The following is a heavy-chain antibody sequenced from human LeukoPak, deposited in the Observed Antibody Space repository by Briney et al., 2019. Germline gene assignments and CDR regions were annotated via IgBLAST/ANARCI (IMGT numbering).Heavy chain of an antibody. CDR2: ISGSGGST. CDR3: ARDGRVGPYSDY. CDR1: GFTFSSYA. V-gene: IGHV3-23*01. D-gene: IGHD1-26*01. Sequence: GGSLRLSCAASGFTFSSYAMSWVRQAPGKGLEWVSAISGSGGSTYYADSVKGRFTISRDNSKNTLYLQMNSLRAEDTAVYYCARDGRVGPYSDYWGQGTLVNVSS. J-gene: IGHJ4*02.